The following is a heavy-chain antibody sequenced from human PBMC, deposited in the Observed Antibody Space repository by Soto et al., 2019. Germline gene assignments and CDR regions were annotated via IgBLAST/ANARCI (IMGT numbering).Heavy chain of an antibody. V-gene: IGHV4-39*01. CDR1: GGSLSAPTYY. D-gene: IGHD3-10*01. CDR3: ARVRGEVDNWFDP. J-gene: IGHJ5*02. Sequence: QLQLQESGPGLVKPSETLSLTCAVSGGSLSAPTYYWGWVRQPPGKGLEWIGNIHYTGSAFCNPSLKSRVTISVDTSKNQFSLRLTAVTAADTAVYYWARVRGEVDNWFDPWGRGTLVIVSS. CDR2: IHYTGSA.